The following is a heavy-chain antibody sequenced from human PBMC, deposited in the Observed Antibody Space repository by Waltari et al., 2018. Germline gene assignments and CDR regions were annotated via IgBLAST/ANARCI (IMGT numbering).Heavy chain of an antibody. V-gene: IGHV3-7*01. Sequence: EVQLVESGGGLVQPGGSMRLPCAASGFTFSSYWMGWVRQAPGKGLEWVANIKQDGSEKYYVDSVKGRFTISRDNAKNSLYLQMNSLRAEDTAVYYCAREEWHVRYFDYWGQGTLVTVSS. J-gene: IGHJ4*02. D-gene: IGHD3-3*01. CDR2: IKQDGSEK. CDR3: AREEWHVRYFDY. CDR1: GFTFSSYW.